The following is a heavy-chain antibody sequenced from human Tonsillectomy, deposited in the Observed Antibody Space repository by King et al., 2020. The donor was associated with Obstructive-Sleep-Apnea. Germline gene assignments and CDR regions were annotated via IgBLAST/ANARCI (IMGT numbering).Heavy chain of an antibody. Sequence: VQLVESGTEVKKPGESLKISCKASGYSFTSFWIAWVRQIPGRGLEWMGVIYPGDSDTRYSPSLQGQVTISADKSISTAYLQWSSLKASDTAMYYCARPYGDRDDPFDIWGQGTKVTVSS. V-gene: IGHV5-51*01. D-gene: IGHD4-17*01. CDR3: ARPYGDRDDPFDI. CDR1: GYSFTSFW. CDR2: IYPGDSDT. J-gene: IGHJ3*02.